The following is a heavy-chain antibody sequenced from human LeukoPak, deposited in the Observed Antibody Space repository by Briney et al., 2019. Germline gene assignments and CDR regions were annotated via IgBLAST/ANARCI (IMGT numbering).Heavy chain of an antibody. Sequence: GGSLRLSCAASGFTFDDYTMHWVRQAPGKGLEWVSYISSSSSTIYYADSVKGRFTISRDNAKNSLFLQMNSLRDEDTAVYYCARGSGYEIYWGQGTLVTVSS. J-gene: IGHJ4*02. D-gene: IGHD5-12*01. CDR2: ISSSSSTI. CDR3: ARGSGYEIY. V-gene: IGHV3-48*02. CDR1: GFTFDDYT.